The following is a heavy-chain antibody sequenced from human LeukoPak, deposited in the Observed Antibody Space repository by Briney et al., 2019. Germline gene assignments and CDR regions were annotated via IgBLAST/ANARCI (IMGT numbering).Heavy chain of an antibody. CDR2: IYYSGST. Sequence: SETLSLTCTVSGGSISSGGYYWSWIRQHPEKGLEWIGYIYYSGSTYYNPSLKSRVTISVDTSKNQFSPKLSSVTAADTAVYYCARGSYYYDSSGYYYGWRVEQSGHWFDPWGQGTLVTVSS. CDR3: ARGSYYYDSSGYYYGWRVEQSGHWFDP. J-gene: IGHJ5*02. V-gene: IGHV4-31*03. CDR1: GGSISSGGYY. D-gene: IGHD3-22*01.